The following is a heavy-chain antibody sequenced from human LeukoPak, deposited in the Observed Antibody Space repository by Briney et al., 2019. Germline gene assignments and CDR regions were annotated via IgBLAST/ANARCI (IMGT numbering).Heavy chain of an antibody. D-gene: IGHD3-22*01. CDR2: ISWNSGSI. J-gene: IGHJ4*02. CDR1: GFTFDNYA. CDR3: AKDIMIVVAHPSFEY. V-gene: IGHV3-9*01. Sequence: GGSLRLSCAVSGFTFDNYAMHWVRQARGKGLEWVSGISWNSGSIGYADSVKGRFTISRDNAKNSLYLQMNSLRAEDTALYYCAKDIMIVVAHPSFEYWGQGTLVTVSS.